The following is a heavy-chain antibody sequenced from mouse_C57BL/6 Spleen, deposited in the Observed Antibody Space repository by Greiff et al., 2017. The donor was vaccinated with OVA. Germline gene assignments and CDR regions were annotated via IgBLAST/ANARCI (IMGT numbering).Heavy chain of an antibody. J-gene: IGHJ2*01. CDR2: IRNKANGYTT. D-gene: IGHD1-1*01. CDR3: ARVGTTVVALDY. V-gene: IGHV7-3*01. Sequence: EVKLVESGGGLVQPGGSLSLSCAASGFTFTDYYMSWVRQPPGKALEWLGFIRNKANGYTTEYSASVKGRFTISRDNSQSILYLQMNALRAEDSATYYCARVGTTVVALDYWGQGTTLTVSS. CDR1: GFTFTDYY.